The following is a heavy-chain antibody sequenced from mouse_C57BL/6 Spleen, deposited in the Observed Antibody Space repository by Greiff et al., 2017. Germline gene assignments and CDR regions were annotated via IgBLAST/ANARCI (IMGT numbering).Heavy chain of an antibody. CDR1: GFSFNTYA. Sequence: EAGGGLVQPKGSLKLSCAASGFSFNTYAMNWVRQAPGKGLEWVARIRSKSNNYATYYADSVKDRFTISRDDSESMLYLQMNNLKTEDTAMYYCVNGNYYGNADWGQGTLVTVSA. CDR3: VNGNYYGNAD. D-gene: IGHD2-1*01. J-gene: IGHJ3*01. V-gene: IGHV10-1*01. CDR2: IRSKSNNYAT.